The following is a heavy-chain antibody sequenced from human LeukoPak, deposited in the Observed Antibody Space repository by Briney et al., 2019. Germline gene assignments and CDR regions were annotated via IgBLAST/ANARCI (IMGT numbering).Heavy chain of an antibody. CDR3: ARVFGSYEPFDY. CDR1: GGSFSGYY. V-gene: IGHV4-34*01. Sequence: SETLSLTCAVYGGSFSGYYWSWIRQPPGKGVEWIGEINHSGSTNYNPSLKSRVTISVDPSKNQFSLKLSSVTAADTAVYYCARVFGSYEPFDYWGQGTLVTVSS. J-gene: IGHJ4*02. CDR2: INHSGST. D-gene: IGHD1-26*01.